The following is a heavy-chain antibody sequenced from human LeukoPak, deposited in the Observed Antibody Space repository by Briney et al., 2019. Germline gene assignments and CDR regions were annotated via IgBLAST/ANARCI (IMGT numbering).Heavy chain of an antibody. Sequence: PSETLSLTCTVSGGSVSSGSYYWNWIRQPPGKGLEWIGYIYYSGGTNYNPSLKSRVTISVDTSKNQFSLKLSSVTAADTAVYYCARENDAFDIWGQGTMVTVSS. CDR2: IYYSGGT. CDR3: ARENDAFDI. V-gene: IGHV4-61*01. J-gene: IGHJ3*02. CDR1: GGSVSSGSYY.